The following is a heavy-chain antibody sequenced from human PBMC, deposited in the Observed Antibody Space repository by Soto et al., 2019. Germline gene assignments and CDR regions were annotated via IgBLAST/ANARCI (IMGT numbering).Heavy chain of an antibody. V-gene: IGHV4-39*01. CDR3: ARHAYSSSWSYYYYGMDV. CDR2: IYYSGST. D-gene: IGHD6-13*01. CDR1: GGSISSSSYY. J-gene: IGHJ6*02. Sequence: SDTLSLTCTVSGGSISSSSYYCGWIRQPPAKGLEWIGSIYYSGSTYYNPSLKSRVTISVDTSKNQFSLKLSSVTAADTAVYYCARHAYSSSWSYYYYGMDVWGQGTTVT.